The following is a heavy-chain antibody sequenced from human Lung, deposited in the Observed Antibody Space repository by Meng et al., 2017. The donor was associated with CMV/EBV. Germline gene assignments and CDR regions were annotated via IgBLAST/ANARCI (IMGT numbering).Heavy chain of an antibody. CDR2: VGNKVSRYST. V-gene: IGHV3-72*01. D-gene: IGHD1-26*01. Sequence: GESLKISCAGSGFIFSDHYIDWVRQAPGKGLQWVGRVGNKVSRYSTEFAASVTDRFSFSRDDSENSVYLQMHSLKIEDTAVYYCTKGYSGIDVYAFDVWGPGTKVXVSS. CDR1: GFIFSDHY. CDR3: TKGYSGIDVYAFDV. J-gene: IGHJ3*01.